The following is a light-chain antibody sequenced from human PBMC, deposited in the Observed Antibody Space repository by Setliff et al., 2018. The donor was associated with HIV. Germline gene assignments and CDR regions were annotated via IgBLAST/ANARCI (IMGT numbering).Light chain of an antibody. Sequence: QSVLTQPASVSGAPGQSITISCTGTSSDVGSYNLVSWYQHFPGKAPKLVIYEVNKRPSGVSSRFSGSKSGNTASLTISGLQLEDESDYYCCSFTSSNTEVFGTGTKVTVL. V-gene: IGLV2-14*02. J-gene: IGLJ1*01. CDR3: CSFTSSNTEV. CDR2: EVN. CDR1: SSDVGSYNL.